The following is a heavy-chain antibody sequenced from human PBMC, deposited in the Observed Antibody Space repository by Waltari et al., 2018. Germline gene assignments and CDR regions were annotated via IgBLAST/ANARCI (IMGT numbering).Heavy chain of an antibody. CDR3: ARETDLDQGVDWFDP. Sequence: EVQLVESGGGLVQPGGSLRLSCAASGFTFSSSWTSWVRQAPGKGLEWVANIKQDGSEKYYVDSVKGRFTISRDNAKNSLYLQMNSLRAEDTAVYYCARETDLDQGVDWFDPWGQGTLVTVSS. CDR2: IKQDGSEK. V-gene: IGHV3-7*01. J-gene: IGHJ5*02. CDR1: GFTFSSSW. D-gene: IGHD3-10*01.